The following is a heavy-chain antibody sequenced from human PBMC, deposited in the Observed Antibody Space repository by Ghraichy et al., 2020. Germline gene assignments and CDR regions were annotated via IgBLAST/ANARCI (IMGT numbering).Heavy chain of an antibody. V-gene: IGHV4-30-2*01. CDR3: VKSGASGSYKWFDP. CDR1: GGSISSGGFS. J-gene: IGHJ5*02. CDR2: IYYSGNT. D-gene: IGHD3-10*01. Sequence: TLSLTCVVSGGSISSGGFSWNWIRQPTGKGLEWIGYIYYSGNTYYNPSLKSRVTISVDRSKNQFSLKLRSPTAADTAVYYCVKSGASGSYKWFDPWGQGTLVTVAS.